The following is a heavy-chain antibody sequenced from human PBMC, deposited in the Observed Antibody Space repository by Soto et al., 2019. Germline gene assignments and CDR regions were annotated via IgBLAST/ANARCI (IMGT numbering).Heavy chain of an antibody. CDR1: GFTFSGFG. CDR2: IWYDGSKK. V-gene: IGHV3-33*01. D-gene: IGHD4-17*01. Sequence: VQLVECGGGVVQPGRSLRRSCEASGFTFSGFGMHWVRQAPGKGLEWVAVIWYDGSKKYYADCVKGRFTISRDNSKNALYLQMNSLRAEDTAVYYCARGRGGSYGGNSAHFDIWGQGTLVNVSS. CDR3: ARGRGGSYGGNSAHFDI. J-gene: IGHJ3*02.